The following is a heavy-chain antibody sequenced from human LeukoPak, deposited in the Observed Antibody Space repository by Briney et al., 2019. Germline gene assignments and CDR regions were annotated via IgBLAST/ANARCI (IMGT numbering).Heavy chain of an antibody. J-gene: IGHJ4*02. Sequence: PSETLSLTCTVSGYSISSGYYWGWIRQPPGKGLEWIGTIYHSGSTYYNPSLKSRVTMSVDTSKNQFSLKLSSVTAADTAVYYCARSPLGGVIDKSYFDHWGQGTLVTVSS. CDR1: GYSISSGYY. V-gene: IGHV4-38-2*02. CDR2: IYHSGST. CDR3: ARSPLGGVIDKSYFDH. D-gene: IGHD3-16*02.